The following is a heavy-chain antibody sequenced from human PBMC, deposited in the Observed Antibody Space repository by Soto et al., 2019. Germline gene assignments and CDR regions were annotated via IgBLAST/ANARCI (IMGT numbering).Heavy chain of an antibody. D-gene: IGHD3-22*01. CDR1: GGSVSSGNYY. CDR2: ISNSWTT. Sequence: SETLSLTCTVSGGSVSSGNYYWSWIRQPPGKGLEGIAHISNSWTTNYNPSLKSRVTISLDTSNNQFTVRLSSVTAADTAVYYCARVVLYYDSSGPYSRAPLDAFDIWGQGTMVTVSS. J-gene: IGHJ3*02. CDR3: ARVVLYYDSSGPYSRAPLDAFDI. V-gene: IGHV4-61*01.